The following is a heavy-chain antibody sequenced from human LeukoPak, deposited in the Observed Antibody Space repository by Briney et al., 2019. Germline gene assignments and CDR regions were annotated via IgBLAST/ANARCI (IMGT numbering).Heavy chain of an antibody. V-gene: IGHV4-31*03. CDR3: ARGEYYGSGSYNAFDM. J-gene: IGHJ3*02. Sequence: SQTLSLTCTVSGGSITSAGFYWSWIRQHPGKGLDWIGYIYDSGRTYYNPSLKSRVTISVDTPKNQFSLKLSSVTAADTAVYYCARGEYYGSGSYNAFDMWGQGTLVTVSS. D-gene: IGHD3-10*01. CDR2: IYDSGRT. CDR1: GGSITSAGFY.